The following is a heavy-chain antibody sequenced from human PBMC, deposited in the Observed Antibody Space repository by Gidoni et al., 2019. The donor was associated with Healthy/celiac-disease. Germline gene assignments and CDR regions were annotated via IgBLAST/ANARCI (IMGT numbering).Heavy chain of an antibody. CDR1: GFPFSSYS. J-gene: IGHJ4*02. D-gene: IGHD6-19*01. CDR2: ISSSSSYI. V-gene: IGHV3-21*01. CDR3: ARNRIAVADPFDY. Sequence: EVQLVESGGGLVKPGGSLRLSCAASGFPFSSYSMNWVRQAPGKGLEWVSSISSSSSYIYYADSVKGRFTISRDNAKSSLYLQMNSLRAEDTAVYYCARNRIAVADPFDYWGQGTLVTVSS.